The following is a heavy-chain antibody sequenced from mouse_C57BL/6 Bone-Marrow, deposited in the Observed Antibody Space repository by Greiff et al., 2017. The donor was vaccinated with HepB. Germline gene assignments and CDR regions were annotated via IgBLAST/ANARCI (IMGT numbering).Heavy chain of an antibody. D-gene: IGHD2-4*01. Sequence: EVMLVESGGGLVQPKGSLKLSCAASGFSFNTYAMNWVRQAPGKGLEWVARIRSKSNNYATYYADSVKDRFTISRDDSESMLYLQMNNLKTEDTAMYYCVRGAYDYDDGWYFDVWGTGTTVTVSS. CDR2: IRSKSNNYAT. CDR1: GFSFNTYA. J-gene: IGHJ1*03. V-gene: IGHV10-1*01. CDR3: VRGAYDYDDGWYFDV.